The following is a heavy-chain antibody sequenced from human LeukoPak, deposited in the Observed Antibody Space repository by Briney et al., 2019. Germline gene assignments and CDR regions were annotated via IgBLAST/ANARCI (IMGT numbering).Heavy chain of an antibody. J-gene: IGHJ4*02. CDR3: AKEARIQLWLLDY. Sequence: GGSLRLSCAASGFTFSSYGMHWVRQAPGKGLEWVAVISYDGSNKYYADSVKGRFTISRDNSKNTLYLQMNSLRAEDTAVYYCAKEARIQLWLLDYWGQGTLVTVSS. CDR2: ISYDGSNK. D-gene: IGHD5-18*01. V-gene: IGHV3-30*18. CDR1: GFTFSSYG.